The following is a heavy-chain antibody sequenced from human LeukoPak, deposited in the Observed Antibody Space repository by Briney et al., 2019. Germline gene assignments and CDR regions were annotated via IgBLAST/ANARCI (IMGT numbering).Heavy chain of an antibody. CDR2: IIPILGIA. Sequence: GASVKVSCKASGGTFISYAISWVRQAPGQGLEWMGRIIPILGIANYAQKFQGRVTITADKSTSTAYMELSSLRSEDTAVYYCARRYYYDSSGYYYSGEFDYWGQGTLVTVSS. J-gene: IGHJ4*02. V-gene: IGHV1-69*04. CDR1: GGTFISYA. D-gene: IGHD3-22*01. CDR3: ARRYYYDSSGYYYSGEFDY.